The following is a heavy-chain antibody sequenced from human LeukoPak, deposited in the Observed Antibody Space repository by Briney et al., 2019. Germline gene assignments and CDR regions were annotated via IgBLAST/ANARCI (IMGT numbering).Heavy chain of an antibody. V-gene: IGHV1-8*02. CDR1: GYTFTSYG. CDR2: MNPNSGNT. Sequence: GASVKVSCKASGYTFTSYGISWVRQAPGQGLEWMGWMNPNSGNTGYAQKFQGRVTMTRNTSISTAYMELSSLRSEDTAVYYCARGIIKRNYYYYYMDVWGKGTTVTISS. CDR3: ARGIIKRNYYYYYMDV. J-gene: IGHJ6*03. D-gene: IGHD3-10*01.